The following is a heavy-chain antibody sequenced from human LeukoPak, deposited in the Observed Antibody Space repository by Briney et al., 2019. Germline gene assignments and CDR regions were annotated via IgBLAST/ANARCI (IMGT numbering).Heavy chain of an antibody. J-gene: IGHJ4*02. V-gene: IGHV3-7*01. CDR3: ARDGDGYNYLEEGVFDY. D-gene: IGHD5-24*01. CDR2: IKQDGSEK. CDR1: GFTFSSYW. Sequence: PGGSLRLSCAASGFTFSSYWMSWVRQAPGKGLEWVANIKQDGSEKYYVDSVKGRFTISRDNAKNSLYLQMNSLRAEDTAVYYCARDGDGYNYLEEGVFDYWGQGTLVTVSS.